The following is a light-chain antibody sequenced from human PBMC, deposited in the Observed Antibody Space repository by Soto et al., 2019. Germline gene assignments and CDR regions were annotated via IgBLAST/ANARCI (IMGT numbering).Light chain of an antibody. Sequence: DIQMTQSPSSLSASVGDRVTITCRASQSISSYLNWYQQKPGHAPKLLIYAASSLQSGVPSRFSGSGSGTDFSLTIISLQPEDFSTDYCQQRYSTPWTFGQGTKVEIK. J-gene: IGKJ1*01. CDR3: QQRYSTPWT. V-gene: IGKV1-39*01. CDR2: AAS. CDR1: QSISSY.